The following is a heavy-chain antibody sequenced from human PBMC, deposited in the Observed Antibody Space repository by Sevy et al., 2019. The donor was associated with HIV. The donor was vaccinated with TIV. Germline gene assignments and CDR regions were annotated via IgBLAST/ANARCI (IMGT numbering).Heavy chain of an antibody. Sequence: GGSLRLSCVASGFTFGPFWMHWVRQAPGKGLVWVAHTNGAQTTTTYADSVKGRFTISRDNAKNTLFLHMNSLRTEDTAVYYCAKVRLWESSGAFDYWGQGTLVTVSS. J-gene: IGHJ4*02. CDR2: TNGAQTTT. CDR1: GFTFGPFW. V-gene: IGHV3-74*01. CDR3: AKVRLWESSGAFDY. D-gene: IGHD6-19*01.